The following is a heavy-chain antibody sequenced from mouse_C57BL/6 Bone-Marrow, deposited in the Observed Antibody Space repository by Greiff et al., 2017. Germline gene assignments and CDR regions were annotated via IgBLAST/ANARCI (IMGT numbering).Heavy chain of an antibody. Sequence: EVQLQQSGAELVRPGASVKLSCTASGFNIKDDYMHWVKQRPEQGLEWIGWIDPENGDTEYASKFQGKATITADTSSNTAYMQLSRLTSEDTSVYYSTTPSTMITTVDYWGQGTTLTVSS. CDR2: IDPENGDT. J-gene: IGHJ2*01. D-gene: IGHD2-4*01. CDR1: GFNIKDDY. V-gene: IGHV14-4*01. CDR3: TTPSTMITTVDY.